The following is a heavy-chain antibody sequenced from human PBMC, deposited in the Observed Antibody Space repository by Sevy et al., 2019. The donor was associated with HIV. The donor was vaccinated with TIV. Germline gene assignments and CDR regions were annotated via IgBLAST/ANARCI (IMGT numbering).Heavy chain of an antibody. CDR3: VKDSIFYDSSSGYRPFYYYGMDV. V-gene: IGHV3-64D*09. D-gene: IGHD3-3*01. J-gene: IGHJ6*02. Sequence: GGSLRLSCSASGFTFSGSALHWVRQAPGKGLEYVSAISSSGSSAYYAESVRGRFTISRDNSKNTLYLQMRSLRAEDTAVYYCVKDSIFYDSSSGYRPFYYYGMDVWGQGTSVTVSS. CDR1: GFTFSGSA. CDR2: ISSSGSSA.